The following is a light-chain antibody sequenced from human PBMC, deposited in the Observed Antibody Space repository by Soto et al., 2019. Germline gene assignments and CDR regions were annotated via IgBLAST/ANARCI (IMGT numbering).Light chain of an antibody. CDR2: RNN. CDR1: TSNIGRNY. J-gene: IGLJ3*02. CDR3: AAMGDSLRGTWV. Sequence: QSVLTQPPSASGTPGQRVTISCSGSTSNIGRNYVYWYQQLPGTAPKLLIYRNNQRTSGVPDRFSGSKSGTSASLAISGLRSEDEADYYCAAMGDSLRGTWVFGVGTQLTVL. V-gene: IGLV1-47*01.